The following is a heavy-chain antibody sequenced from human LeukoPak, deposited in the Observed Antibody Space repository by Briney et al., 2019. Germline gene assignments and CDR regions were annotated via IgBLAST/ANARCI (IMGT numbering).Heavy chain of an antibody. V-gene: IGHV4-34*01. J-gene: IGHJ6*02. Sequence: SETLSLTCAVYGGSFSGYYWSWIRQPPGKGLEWIGEINHSGSTNYNPSLKSRVTISVDTSKNQFSLKLSSVTAADTAVYYCARDGPEDYDFWSGHMPPYGMDVWGQGTTVTVSS. CDR2: INHSGST. CDR3: ARDGPEDYDFWSGHMPPYGMDV. D-gene: IGHD3-3*01. CDR1: GGSFSGYY.